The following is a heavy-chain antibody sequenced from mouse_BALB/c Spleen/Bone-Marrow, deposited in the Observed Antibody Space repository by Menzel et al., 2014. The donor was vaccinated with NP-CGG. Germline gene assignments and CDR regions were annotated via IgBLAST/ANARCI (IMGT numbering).Heavy chain of an antibody. J-gene: IGHJ4*01. V-gene: IGHV14-3*02. Sequence: EVQLQQSGAELVKPGASVKLSCTASGFNIKDTYMHWVMQRPEQGLEWIGRIDPANGNTKYDPKFQGKATITADTSSNTAYLQLSSLTSEDTAVYYCARYRYCGSSYAMDYWGQGTSVTVSS. CDR3: ARYRYCGSSYAMDY. CDR2: IDPANGNT. D-gene: IGHD1-1*01. CDR1: GFNIKDTY.